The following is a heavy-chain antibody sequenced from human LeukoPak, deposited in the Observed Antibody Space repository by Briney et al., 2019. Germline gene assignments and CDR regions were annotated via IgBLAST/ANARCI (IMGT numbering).Heavy chain of an antibody. Sequence: SQTLSLTCTVSGGSISSGGYYWSWIRQHPGKGLEWIGYIHYSGSTYYNPSLKSRVTISVDTSKNQFSLKLSSVTAADTAVYYCARDLSGGNWFDPWGQGTLVTVSS. J-gene: IGHJ5*02. D-gene: IGHD2-15*01. CDR1: GGSISSGGYY. V-gene: IGHV4-31*03. CDR3: ARDLSGGNWFDP. CDR2: IHYSGST.